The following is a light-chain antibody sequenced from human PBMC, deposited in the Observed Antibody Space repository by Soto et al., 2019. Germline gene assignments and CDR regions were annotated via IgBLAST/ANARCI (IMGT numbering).Light chain of an antibody. V-gene: IGLV1-40*01. CDR3: QSYDGSLATST. CDR2: GNN. Sequence: QSVLTQPPSVSGTPGQRVSISCTGTRSNLGAGYDVHWYQQLPGAAPRLLIFGNNVRPSWVPDRFSGSKSGTSASLAITGLQAEDEAIYHCQSYDGSLATSTFGAGTKLTVL. J-gene: IGLJ2*01. CDR1: RSNLGAGYD.